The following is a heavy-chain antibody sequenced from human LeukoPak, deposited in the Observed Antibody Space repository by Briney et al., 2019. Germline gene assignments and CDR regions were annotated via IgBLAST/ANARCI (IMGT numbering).Heavy chain of an antibody. V-gene: IGHV4-34*01. Sequence: PSETLSLTCAVYGGSFSGYYWSWIRQPPGKGLEWIGEINHSGSTNYNPSLKSRVTISVDTSKNQFSLKLSSVTAADTAVYYCARRPYYDFWSGYYGTFDYWGQGTLVTVSS. D-gene: IGHD3-3*01. J-gene: IGHJ4*02. CDR2: INHSGST. CDR3: ARRPYYDFWSGYYGTFDY. CDR1: GGSFSGYY.